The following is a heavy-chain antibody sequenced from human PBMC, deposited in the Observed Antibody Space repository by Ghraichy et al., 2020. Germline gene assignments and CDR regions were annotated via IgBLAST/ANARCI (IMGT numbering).Heavy chain of an antibody. V-gene: IGHV4-39*07. J-gene: IGHJ4*02. CDR1: GGSISSSSYY. CDR3: ARDHPYFDY. Sequence: SETLSLTCTVSGGSISSSSYYWGWIRQPPGKGLEWIGSIYYSGSTYYNPSLKSRVTISVDTSKNQFSLKLSSVTAADTAVYYCARDHPYFDYWGQGTLVTVSS. CDR2: IYYSGST.